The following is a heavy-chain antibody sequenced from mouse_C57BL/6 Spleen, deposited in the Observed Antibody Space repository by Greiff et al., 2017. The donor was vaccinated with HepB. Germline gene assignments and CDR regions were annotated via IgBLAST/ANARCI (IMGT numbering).Heavy chain of an antibody. Sequence: EVQLQQSGAELVKPGASVKLSCTASGFNIKDYYMHWVKQRTEQGLEWIGRIDPEDGETKYAPKFQGKATITADTSSNTAYLQLSSLTSEDTAVYYCAREGFTAVAQYYFDYWGQGTTLTVSS. CDR3: AREGFTAVAQYYFDY. V-gene: IGHV14-2*01. J-gene: IGHJ2*01. D-gene: IGHD1-1*01. CDR1: GFNIKDYY. CDR2: IDPEDGET.